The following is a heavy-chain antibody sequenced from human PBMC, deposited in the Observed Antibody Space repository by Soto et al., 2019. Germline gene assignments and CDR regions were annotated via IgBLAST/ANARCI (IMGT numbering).Heavy chain of an antibody. D-gene: IGHD4-17*01. CDR1: SYSISSYYY. J-gene: IGHJ3*01. CDR2: FFHGGNT. Sequence: PSETLSLTCAVSSYSISSYYYWGWVRQPPGKVLGWIGNFFHGGNTYDNPSLKSRVTISVDTSKNQFSLKLRSVTAANTAIYYCARGQSPYGSFDVWGQGTMVTVSS. V-gene: IGHV4-38-2*01. CDR3: ARGQSPYGSFDV.